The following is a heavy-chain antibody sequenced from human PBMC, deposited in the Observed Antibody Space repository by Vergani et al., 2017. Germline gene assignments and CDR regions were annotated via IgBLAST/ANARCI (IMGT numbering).Heavy chain of an antibody. J-gene: IGHJ6*02. V-gene: IGHV4-59*01. D-gene: IGHD3-3*01. CDR2: IYYSGST. CDR1: GGSISSYY. CDR3: ARGAYYDFWSGYSRYGMDV. Sequence: QVQLQESGPGLVKPSETLSLTCTVSGGSISSYYWSWIRQPPGKGLEWIGYIYYSGSTNYNPSLKSRVTISVDTSKNQFSLKLSSVTAADTAVYYCARGAYYDFWSGYSRYGMDVWGQGTTVTVSS.